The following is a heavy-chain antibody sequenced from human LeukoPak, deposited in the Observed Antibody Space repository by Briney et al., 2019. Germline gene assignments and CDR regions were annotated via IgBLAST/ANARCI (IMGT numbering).Heavy chain of an antibody. V-gene: IGHV3-7*03. CDR1: GFTFSSYW. D-gene: IGHD6-13*01. J-gene: IGHJ2*01. Sequence: GGSLRLSCAASGFTFSSYWMSWVRQAPGKGLEWVANIKQDGSEKYYADSVKGRFTISRDNAKNSLYLQMNSLRAEDTALYYCAKDIAAAGTGWYFDLWGRGTLVTVSS. CDR2: IKQDGSEK. CDR3: AKDIAAAGTGWYFDL.